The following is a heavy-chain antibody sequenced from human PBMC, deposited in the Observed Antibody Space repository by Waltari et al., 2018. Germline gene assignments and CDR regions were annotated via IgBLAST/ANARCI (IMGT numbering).Heavy chain of an antibody. V-gene: IGHV4-34*01. J-gene: IGHJ4*02. Sequence: QVQIQQWGAGLLKPSETLSLMCAVYDGSFSGYYWSWIRQSSGKGLEWIGEIHPRGSADYSPSFKSRVTISVDTSNNELSLKLNSVTAADTAVYYCARGLDHAKIGYWGQGTLVTVSP. CDR1: DGSFSGYY. CDR3: ARGLDHAKIGY. CDR2: IHPRGSA.